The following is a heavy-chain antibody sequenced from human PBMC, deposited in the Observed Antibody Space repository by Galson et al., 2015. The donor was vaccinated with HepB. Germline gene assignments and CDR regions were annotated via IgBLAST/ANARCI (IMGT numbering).Heavy chain of an antibody. D-gene: IGHD3-10*01. CDR2: ISGSGGST. V-gene: IGHV3-23*01. Sequence: SLRLSCAASGFTFSSYAMSWVRQAPGKGLEWVSAISGSGGSTYYADSVKGRFTISRDNSKNTLYLQMNSLRAEDTAVYYCAKRPSQRRITMVRGVIIDDYWGQGTLVTVSS. CDR3: AKRPSQRRITMVRGVIIDDY. CDR1: GFTFSSYA. J-gene: IGHJ4*02.